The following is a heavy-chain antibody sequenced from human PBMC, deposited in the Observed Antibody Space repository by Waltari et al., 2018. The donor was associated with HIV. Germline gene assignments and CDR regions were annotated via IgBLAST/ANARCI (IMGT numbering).Heavy chain of an antibody. D-gene: IGHD3-10*01. CDR1: GFTFSSYW. J-gene: IGHJ3*02. Sequence: EVQLVESGGGLVQPGGSLRLSCAASGFTFSSYWMSWVRQAPGKGLGGVANIKEYGSEKYYVDSVKGRFTISRDNAKNSLYLQRNSLRAEDTAVYYCARDVYYGSGQSSRAFDIWGQGTMVTVSS. CDR3: ARDVYYGSGQSSRAFDI. CDR2: IKEYGSEK. V-gene: IGHV3-7*01.